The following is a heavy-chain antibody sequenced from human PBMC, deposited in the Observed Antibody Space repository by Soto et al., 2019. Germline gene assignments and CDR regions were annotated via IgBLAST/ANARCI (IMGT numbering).Heavy chain of an antibody. CDR2: IYRIDSDT. CDR3: ARLDPRPSLNTFDI. CDR1: GYSFTNFL. J-gene: IGHJ3*02. V-gene: IGHV5-51*01. Sequence: PVESLKISCKGSGYSFTNFLIGWVLQMPGKGLEWMVFIYRIDSDTRYSPSFHGRVTIPSDKSISTAYLLWSSLRASDTATYYCARLDPRPSLNTFDIWGQATMVTVSS. D-gene: IGHD2-2*01.